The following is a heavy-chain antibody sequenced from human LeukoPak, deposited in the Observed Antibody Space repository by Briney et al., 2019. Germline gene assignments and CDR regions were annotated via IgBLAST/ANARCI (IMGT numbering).Heavy chain of an antibody. J-gene: IGHJ6*04. D-gene: IGHD3-10*02. V-gene: IGHV3-48*03. Sequence: PGGSLRLSCAASGFTFSSYEMNWVRQAPGKGLEWVSYISSSGSTIYYADSVKGRFTISRDNAKNSLYLQMYSLRAEGTAVYYCAELGITMFGGVWGKGTTVTISS. CDR3: AELGITMFGGV. CDR2: ISSSGSTI. CDR1: GFTFSSYE.